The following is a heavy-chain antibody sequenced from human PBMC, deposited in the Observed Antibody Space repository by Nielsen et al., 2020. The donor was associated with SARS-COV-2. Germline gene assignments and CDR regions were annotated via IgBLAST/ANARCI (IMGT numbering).Heavy chain of an antibody. Sequence: GESLKISCAASGLIFSSSWMVWVRQAPGKGLEWVANINEDGSVVNYVDSVKGRFTISRDNAGKSLYLQTNSLRAEDTAVYYCARDAAYSRFDYWGQGTLVTVSS. J-gene: IGHJ4*02. V-gene: IGHV3-7*05. CDR2: INEDGSVV. D-gene: IGHD4-11*01. CDR1: GLIFSSSW. CDR3: ARDAAYSRFDY.